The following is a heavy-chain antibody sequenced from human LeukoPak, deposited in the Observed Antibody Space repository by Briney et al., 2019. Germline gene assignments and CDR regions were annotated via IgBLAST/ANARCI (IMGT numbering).Heavy chain of an antibody. D-gene: IGHD5-24*01. V-gene: IGHV4-4*07. CDR2: IYSGGST. CDR1: GGSITGYY. Sequence: SETLSLTCTVSGGSITGYYWTWIRPPAGKGLEWIGRIYSGGSTNYNPPLKSRVTMSVDTSKNQFSLKLSSVTAADTAVYYCATGRDADSARGYYDMDVWGQGTTVTVSS. J-gene: IGHJ6*02. CDR3: ATGRDADSARGYYDMDV.